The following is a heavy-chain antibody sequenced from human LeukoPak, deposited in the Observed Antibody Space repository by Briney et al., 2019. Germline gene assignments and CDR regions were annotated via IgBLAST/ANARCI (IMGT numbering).Heavy chain of an antibody. D-gene: IGHD3-22*01. CDR3: ARGRYQTYYYDSSGYYYLDY. V-gene: IGHV1-18*01. Sequence: ASVTVSCKASGYTFTNYGISWVRQAPGQGLEWMGWISAYNGNTNYAQKLQGRVTMTTDTSTSTAYMELRSLRSDDTAVYYCARGRYQTYYYDSSGYYYLDYWGQGTLVTVSS. CDR2: ISAYNGNT. CDR1: GYTFTNYG. J-gene: IGHJ4*02.